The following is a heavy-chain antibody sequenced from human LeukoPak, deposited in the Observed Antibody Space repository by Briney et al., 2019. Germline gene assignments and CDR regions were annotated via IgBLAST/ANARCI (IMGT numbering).Heavy chain of an antibody. CDR3: ANRYNWNDFQSNAFDI. D-gene: IGHD1-20*01. CDR2: INPNSGGT. CDR1: GYTLTGYY. J-gene: IGHJ3*02. Sequence: SVKVSCKASGYTLTGYYFQWVRQAPGQGLEWMGWINPNSGGTNYAQKFQGRGTMLSDTSISAAYMELDRLRSDDTAVYYCANRYNWNDFQSNAFDIWGQGTMLTVSS. V-gene: IGHV1-2*02.